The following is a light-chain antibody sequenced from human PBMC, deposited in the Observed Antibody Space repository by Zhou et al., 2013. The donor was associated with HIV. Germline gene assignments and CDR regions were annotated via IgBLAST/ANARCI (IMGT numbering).Light chain of an antibody. V-gene: IGKV1-12*02. Sequence: DIQMTQSPSSVSASVGDRVTITCRASQDISGWVAWYQQKPGKAPKFLISNASTLQSGVPSRFSGGGSGTTYTLTISSLQPEDFATYYCQQANSFPSFGGGTKVEIK. CDR1: QDISGW. J-gene: IGKJ4*01. CDR3: QQANSFPS. CDR2: NAS.